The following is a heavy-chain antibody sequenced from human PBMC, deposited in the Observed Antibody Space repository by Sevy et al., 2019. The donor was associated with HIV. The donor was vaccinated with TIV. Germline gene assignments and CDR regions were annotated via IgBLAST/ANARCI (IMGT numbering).Heavy chain of an antibody. CDR3: ARHWGGYGDPRELQH. CDR1: GGSISSSSYY. J-gene: IGHJ1*01. V-gene: IGHV4-39*01. Sequence: SGTLSLTCTVSGGSISSSSYYWGWIRQPPGKGLEWIGSIYYSGSTYYNPSLKSRVTISVDTSKNQFSLKLSSVTAADTAVYYCARHWGGYGDPRELQHWGQGTLVTVSS. CDR2: IYYSGST. D-gene: IGHD4-17*01.